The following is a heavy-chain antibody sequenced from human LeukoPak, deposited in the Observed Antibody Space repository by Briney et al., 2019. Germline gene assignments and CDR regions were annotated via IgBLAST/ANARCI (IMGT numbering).Heavy chain of an antibody. V-gene: IGHV4-4*09. D-gene: IGHD5/OR15-5a*01. J-gene: IGHJ4*02. CDR3: ARHTTPHSVYDY. Sequence: PSETLSLTCTVSGGSISSYYWSWIRQPPGKGLEWIGYIYTSGSTNYNPSLKSRVTISVDTSKNQFSLKLSSVTAADTAVYYCARHTTPHSVYDYWGQGTLVTVSS. CDR1: GGSISSYY. CDR2: IYTSGST.